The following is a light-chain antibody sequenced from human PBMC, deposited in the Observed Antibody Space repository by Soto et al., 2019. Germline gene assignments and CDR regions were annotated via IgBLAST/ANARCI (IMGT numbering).Light chain of an antibody. J-gene: IGKJ4*01. CDR1: QSVSNK. V-gene: IGKV3D-15*01. Sequence: EIILTQSPAALSVSPGERVTLSSRASQSVSNKLAWYQQKPGQAPRLLISDTSTRATGIPARFSGSGSGTEFTLTVSSLQSEDFALYFCHQYDHWPLTFGGGTKV. CDR2: DTS. CDR3: HQYDHWPLT.